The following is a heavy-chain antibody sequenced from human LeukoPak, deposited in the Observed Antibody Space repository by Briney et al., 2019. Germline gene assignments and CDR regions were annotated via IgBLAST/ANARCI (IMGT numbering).Heavy chain of an antibody. CDR3: ARGSSLWFGELSRRFPFDY. CDR2: LYTGETT. CDR1: GLTVTKNY. V-gene: IGHV3-66*01. D-gene: IGHD3-10*01. J-gene: IGHJ4*02. Sequence: GGSLRLSCVVSGLTVTKNYISWVRQAPGKGLEWVSLLYTGETTFYADSVKGRFIISRDNSRNTVYLQMNSLRNDDTAVYYCARGSSLWFGELSRRFPFDYWGQGTLVTVSS.